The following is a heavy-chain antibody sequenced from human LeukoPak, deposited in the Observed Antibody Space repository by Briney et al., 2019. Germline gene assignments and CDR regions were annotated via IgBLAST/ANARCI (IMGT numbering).Heavy chain of an antibody. CDR1: GFTFSSYA. D-gene: IGHD5-12*01. CDR3: ARSYSGYENSAFDI. J-gene: IGHJ3*02. CDR2: ISYDGSNK. V-gene: IGHV3-30*04. Sequence: GGSLRLSCAASGFTFSSYAMHWVRQAPSKGLEWVAVISYDGSNKYYADSVKGRFTISRDNSKNTLYLQMNSLRAEDTAVYYCARSYSGYENSAFDIWGQGTMVTVSS.